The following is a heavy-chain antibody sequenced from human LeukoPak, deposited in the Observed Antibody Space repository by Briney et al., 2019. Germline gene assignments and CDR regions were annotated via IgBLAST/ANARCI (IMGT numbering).Heavy chain of an antibody. Sequence: GGSLRLSCAASGFTFSSYAMSWVRQAPGRGLEWVSAISGSGGSTYYAVSVKGRFTISRDNSKNTLYLQMNSLRAEDTAVYYCAKGRVGGSYLSGGWFDPWGQGTLVTVSS. J-gene: IGHJ5*02. D-gene: IGHD1-26*01. CDR3: AKGRVGGSYLSGGWFDP. CDR1: GFTFSSYA. V-gene: IGHV3-23*01. CDR2: ISGSGGST.